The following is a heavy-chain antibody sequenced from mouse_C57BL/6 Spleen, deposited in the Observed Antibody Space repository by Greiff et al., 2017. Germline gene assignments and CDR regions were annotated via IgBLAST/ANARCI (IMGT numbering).Heavy chain of an antibody. Sequence: QVQLQQSGAELARPGASVKLSCKASGYTFTSYGISWVKQRTGQGLEWIGEIYPRSGNTYYNEKFKGKATLTADKSSSTAYMELRSLTSEDSAVYFCASEGDYYGSSYGNYWGQGTTLTVSS. CDR2: IYPRSGNT. D-gene: IGHD1-1*01. J-gene: IGHJ2*01. V-gene: IGHV1-81*01. CDR3: ASEGDYYGSSYGNY. CDR1: GYTFTSYG.